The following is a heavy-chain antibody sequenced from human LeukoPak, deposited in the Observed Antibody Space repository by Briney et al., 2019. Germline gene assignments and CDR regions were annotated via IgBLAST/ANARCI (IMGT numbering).Heavy chain of an antibody. D-gene: IGHD3-10*01. Sequence: GGSLRLSCAASGFTFSSYSMNWVRQAPGKGLEWVSSISSSSSYIYYADSVKGRFTISRDNAKNSLCLQMNSLSAEDTAVYYCARVGFGEFRTFFDYWGQGTLVTVSS. CDR3: ARVGFGEFRTFFDY. CDR1: GFTFSSYS. V-gene: IGHV3-21*01. J-gene: IGHJ4*02. CDR2: ISSSSSYI.